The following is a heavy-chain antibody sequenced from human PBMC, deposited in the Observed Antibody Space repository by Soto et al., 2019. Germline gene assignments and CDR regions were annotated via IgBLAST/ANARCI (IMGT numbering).Heavy chain of an antibody. CDR2: IHNSGST. J-gene: IGHJ4*02. Sequence: PSETLSLTCTVSGDSISNAAYYWGWIRQPPGKGLEWIGSIHNSGSTYFNPSLKSRVTISVDTSKNQFSLKLSSVTAADTAVYYCARGGLNYVWGSYRYTYFDYWGQGTLVTVSS. CDR1: GDSISNAAYY. D-gene: IGHD3-16*02. V-gene: IGHV4-39*01. CDR3: ARGGLNYVWGSYRYTYFDY.